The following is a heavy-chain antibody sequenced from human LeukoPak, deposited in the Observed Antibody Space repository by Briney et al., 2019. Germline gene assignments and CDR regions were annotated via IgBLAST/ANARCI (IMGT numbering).Heavy chain of an antibody. CDR2: IWYDGSNK. J-gene: IGHJ4*02. CDR3: ARDRCGGGSCHYYLDY. V-gene: IGHV3-33*01. Sequence: PGASLRLSCAASGFTFSSYGMHWVRQAPGKGLEWVAVIWYDGSNKYYAGSVKGRFTISRDNSKNTLYLQMNSLRADDTAVYYCARDRCGGGSCHYYLDYWGQGTLVTVSS. D-gene: IGHD2-15*01. CDR1: GFTFSSYG.